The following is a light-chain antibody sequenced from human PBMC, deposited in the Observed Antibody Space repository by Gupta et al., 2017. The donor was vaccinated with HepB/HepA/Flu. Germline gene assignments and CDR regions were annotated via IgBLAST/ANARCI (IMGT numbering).Light chain of an antibody. CDR2: DAV. Sequence: EIVMTQSPDTLSVYPGERATLSCRASQSISDNLAWYQQKPGQAPRLLIYDAVTRAAGIPARFSGSGSGTEVTLTISSLQSEDFAIYHCQQYSNWPRTFGQGTKVEVK. CDR1: QSISDN. V-gene: IGKV3-15*01. CDR3: QQYSNWPRT. J-gene: IGKJ1*01.